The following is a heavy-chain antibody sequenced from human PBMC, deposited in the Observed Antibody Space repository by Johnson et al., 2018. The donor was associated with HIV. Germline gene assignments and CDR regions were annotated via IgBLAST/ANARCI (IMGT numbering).Heavy chain of an antibody. J-gene: IGHJ3*02. D-gene: IGHD2/OR15-2a*01. V-gene: IGHV3-30*18. Sequence: QVQLVESGGGLVQRGGSLRLSCAASGFTFSQYWMSWVRQGPGKGLEWVAVISYDGSNKYYADSVKGRFTISRDNSKNTLYLQMNSLRAEDTAVYYCAKSLFSISWPYDAFDMWGQGTMVTVSS. CDR1: GFTFSQYW. CDR3: AKSLFSISWPYDAFDM. CDR2: ISYDGSNK.